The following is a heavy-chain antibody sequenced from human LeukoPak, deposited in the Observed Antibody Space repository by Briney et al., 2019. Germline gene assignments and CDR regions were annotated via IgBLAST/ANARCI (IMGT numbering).Heavy chain of an antibody. J-gene: IGHJ4*02. D-gene: IGHD6-19*01. Sequence: GGSLRLSCAASGITFSNAWMTWVRQAPGKGLEWVGRIYRSSNGETTDYGAPVKGRFTMSRDDSKSTLYLQMNSLKTEDTAVYYCTTYSSGSCPFWGQGTLVTVSS. CDR1: GITFSNAW. CDR2: IYRSSNGETT. V-gene: IGHV3-15*01. CDR3: TTYSSGSCPF.